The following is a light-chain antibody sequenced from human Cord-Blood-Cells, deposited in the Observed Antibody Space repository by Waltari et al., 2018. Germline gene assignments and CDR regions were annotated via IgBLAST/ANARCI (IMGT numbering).Light chain of an antibody. CDR1: RSDVGGSNY. Sequence: QSALTQPRSVSGSPGPSVTISCPGTRSDVGGSNYVLWYQTHPGKAPKLMIYDVSKRPSGVPDRFSGSKSGNTASLTISGLQAEDEADYYCCSYAGSYTYVFGTGTKVTVL. V-gene: IGLV2-11*01. CDR3: CSYAGSYTYV. CDR2: DVS. J-gene: IGLJ1*01.